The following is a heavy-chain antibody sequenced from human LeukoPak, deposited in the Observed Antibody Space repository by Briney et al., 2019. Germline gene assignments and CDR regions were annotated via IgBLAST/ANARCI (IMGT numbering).Heavy chain of an antibody. V-gene: IGHV3-33*01. CDR2: LWSDGSNE. CDR3: ARFKQWGIDY. J-gene: IGHJ4*02. D-gene: IGHD6-19*01. CDR1: GFTFSTYD. Sequence: PGGSLRLSCAASGFTFSTYDMHWVRQAPGKGLEWVAVLWSDGSNEYYADSVKGRFTISRDNSKNTLYLQMNSLRAEDTAVYYCARFKQWGIDYWGQGTLVTVSS.